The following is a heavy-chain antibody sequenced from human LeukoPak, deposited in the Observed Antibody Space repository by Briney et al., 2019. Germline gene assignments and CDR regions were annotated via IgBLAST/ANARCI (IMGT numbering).Heavy chain of an antibody. CDR2: INAGTGNT. Sequence: ASVKVSCKASGYTFTAYAMHWVRQAPGQRPEWMGWINAGTGNTRYSQKFQGRVTITRDTSASTAYMELSSLESEDTAVYYCARGVYGDFYFDFWGQGTLVTVSS. CDR1: GYTFTAYA. D-gene: IGHD4-17*01. CDR3: ARGVYGDFYFDF. J-gene: IGHJ4*02. V-gene: IGHV1-3*01.